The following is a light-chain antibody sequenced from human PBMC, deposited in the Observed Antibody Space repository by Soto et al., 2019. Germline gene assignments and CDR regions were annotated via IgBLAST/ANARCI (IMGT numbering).Light chain of an antibody. J-gene: IGLJ1*01. CDR2: DVN. CDR1: DSDVGGYNT. CDR3: SSYTTSSTRFYV. Sequence: QSALTQPASVSGSPGQSITISCTGSDSDVGGYNTVSWFQQHPGEVPKLMIYDVNNRPSGVSHRFSGSKSANTASLTISGLQAEDEADYYCSSYTTSSTRFYVFGTGTQLTVL. V-gene: IGLV2-14*03.